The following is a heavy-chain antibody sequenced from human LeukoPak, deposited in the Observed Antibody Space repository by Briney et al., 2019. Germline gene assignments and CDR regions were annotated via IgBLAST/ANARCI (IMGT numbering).Heavy chain of an antibody. CDR3: ARRGYSGYDR. Sequence: SETLSLTCAVYGGXFSGYYWSWIRQPPGKGLEWIGEINHSGSTNYNPSLKSRVTISVDTSKNQFSLKLSSVTAADTAVYYCARRGYSGYDRWGQGTLVTVSS. CDR1: GGXFSGYY. CDR2: INHSGST. D-gene: IGHD5-12*01. J-gene: IGHJ4*02. V-gene: IGHV4-34*01.